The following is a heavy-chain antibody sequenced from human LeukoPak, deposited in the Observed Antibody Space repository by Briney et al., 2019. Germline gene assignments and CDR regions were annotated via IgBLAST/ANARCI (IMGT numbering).Heavy chain of an antibody. CDR2: IYYSGST. Sequence: PSETLSLTCTVSGGSISSYYWSWIRQPAGKGLEWIGYIYYSGSTNYNPSLKSRVTISVDTSKNQFSLKLSSVTAADTAVYYRARFRGLGIGEDYWGQGTLVTVSS. CDR3: ARFRGLGIGEDY. CDR1: GGSISSYY. V-gene: IGHV4-59*01. D-gene: IGHD3-10*01. J-gene: IGHJ4*02.